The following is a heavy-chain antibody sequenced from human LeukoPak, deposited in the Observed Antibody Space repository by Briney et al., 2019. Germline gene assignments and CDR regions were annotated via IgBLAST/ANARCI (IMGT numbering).Heavy chain of an antibody. CDR1: GFTFSDYE. CDR3: AAQFKKGH. CDR2: NSFTGNNI. J-gene: IGHJ4*02. Sequence: GGSLRLSCAASGFTFSDYEMNWVSQAPGKGGEGGSYNSFTGNNIKYADSVKGRFTIYRENAKSRVSLEKSSQRGEDRDVYECAAQFKKGHWGQGTLVTVSS. V-gene: IGHV3-48*03.